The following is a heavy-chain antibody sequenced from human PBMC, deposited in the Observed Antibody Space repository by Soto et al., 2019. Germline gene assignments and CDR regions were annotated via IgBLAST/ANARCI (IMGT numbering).Heavy chain of an antibody. Sequence: ASVKVSCKVSGYTLTELSMHWVRQAPGKGLEWMGGFDPEDGETIYAQKFQGRVTMTEDTSTDTAYMELSSLRSEDTAVYYCARDIASGWSRGSWFAPWGQGTLVTVSS. V-gene: IGHV1-24*01. J-gene: IGHJ5*02. D-gene: IGHD6-19*01. CDR3: ARDIASGWSRGSWFAP. CDR1: GYTLTELS. CDR2: FDPEDGET.